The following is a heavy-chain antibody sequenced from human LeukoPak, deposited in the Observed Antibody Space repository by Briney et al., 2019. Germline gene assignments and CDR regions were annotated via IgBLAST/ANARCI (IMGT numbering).Heavy chain of an antibody. D-gene: IGHD1-26*01. CDR3: ARDRFSGSYPLDY. CDR1: GFTFSDYY. Sequence: GGSLRLSCAASGFTFSDYYMSWIRQAPGKGLEWVSYISSSGNTIYYADSVKGRFTVSRDNAKNSLYLQMNSLRAEDTAVYYCARDRFSGSYPLDYWGQGNLVTVSS. CDR2: ISSSGNTI. J-gene: IGHJ4*02. V-gene: IGHV3-11*01.